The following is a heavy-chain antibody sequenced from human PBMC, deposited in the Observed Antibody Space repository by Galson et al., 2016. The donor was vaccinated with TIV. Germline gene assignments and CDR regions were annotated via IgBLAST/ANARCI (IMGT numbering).Heavy chain of an antibody. V-gene: IGHV3-23*01. CDR2: ISSSGGHT. CDR1: GFTFANYA. J-gene: IGHJ4*02. CDR3: ASRDIAVIPAAIVFDY. D-gene: IGHD2-2*01. Sequence: SLRLSCAASGFTFANYAMSWVRQAPGKGLEWVSTISSSGGHTYYADSVKGRFTISRDNSKNALYVQINNLRAEDTAVYDCASRDIAVIPAAIVFDYWGQGTLVTVSS.